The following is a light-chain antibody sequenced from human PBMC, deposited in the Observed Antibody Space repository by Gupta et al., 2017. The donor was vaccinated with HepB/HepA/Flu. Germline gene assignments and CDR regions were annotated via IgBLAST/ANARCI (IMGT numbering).Light chain of an antibody. CDR3: AAWDDSLNVL. V-gene: IGLV1-44*01. CDR1: SSNIGSHT. CDR2: TNN. J-gene: IGLJ3*02. Sequence: QSVLTQPPSASGTPGPRVTISCSGSSSNIGSHTVNWYQQLPGAAPKLLIYTNNQRPSGVPDRFSGSKSGTSASLAISGLQSEDEADYYCAAWDDSLNVLFGGGTKLTVL.